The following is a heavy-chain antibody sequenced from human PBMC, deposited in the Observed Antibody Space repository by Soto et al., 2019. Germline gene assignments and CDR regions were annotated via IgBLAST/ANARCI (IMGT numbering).Heavy chain of an antibody. D-gene: IGHD2-2*01. CDR3: AVRYCSSTSCYLPYYFDY. J-gene: IGHJ4*02. CDR2: IIPIFGTA. CDR1: GGTFSSYA. V-gene: IGHV1-69*06. Sequence: QVQLVQSGAEVKKPGSSVKVSCKASGGTFSSYAISWVRQAPGQGLEWMGGIIPIFGTANYAQKFQGRVTITADNSTSTAYMKLSSLRSEDTAVYYCAVRYCSSTSCYLPYYFDYWGQGTLVTVSS.